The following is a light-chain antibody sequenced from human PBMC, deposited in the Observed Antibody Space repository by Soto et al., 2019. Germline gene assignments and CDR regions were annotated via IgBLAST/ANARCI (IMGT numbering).Light chain of an antibody. CDR2: EVS. V-gene: IGLV2-14*01. CDR3: SSYTSSSTPEV. J-gene: IGLJ3*02. Sequence: QSALTQPASVSGSPGQSITISCTGTSSDVGGYNYVSWYEQHPGKAPKLMIYEVSNRPSGVSNRFSGSKSGNTASLTISGLQAEDEADYYCSSYTSSSTPEVFGGGTKVTVL. CDR1: SSDVGGYNY.